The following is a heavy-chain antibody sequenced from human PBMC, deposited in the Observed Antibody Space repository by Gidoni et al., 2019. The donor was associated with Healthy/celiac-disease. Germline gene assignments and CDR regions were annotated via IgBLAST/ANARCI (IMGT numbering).Heavy chain of an antibody. V-gene: IGHV3-33*01. CDR2: IWYDGSNK. Sequence: QVQLVESGGGVVQPGRSLRPPCAASGFTFSSYGMHWVRQAPGKGLEWVAVIWYDGSNKYYADSVKGRFTISRDNSKNTLYLQMNSLRAEDTAVYYCARDRRDTATYGCDYWGQGTLVTVSS. D-gene: IGHD5-18*01. CDR3: ARDRRDTATYGCDY. J-gene: IGHJ4*02. CDR1: GFTFSSYG.